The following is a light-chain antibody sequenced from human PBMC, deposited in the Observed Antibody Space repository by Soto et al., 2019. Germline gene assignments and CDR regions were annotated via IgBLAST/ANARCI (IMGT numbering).Light chain of an antibody. J-gene: IGKJ2*01. V-gene: IGKV3-15*01. CDR3: QQYTHLPPIT. Sequence: EIVMTQSPVTLSVSPGERATLSCRASQNVGSNLAWYQQKPGQAPRLLIYDASTRATDIPARFSGSGSGTEFTLTISSLQSEDFAVYYCQQYTHLPPITFGQGTKLEI. CDR1: QNVGSN. CDR2: DAS.